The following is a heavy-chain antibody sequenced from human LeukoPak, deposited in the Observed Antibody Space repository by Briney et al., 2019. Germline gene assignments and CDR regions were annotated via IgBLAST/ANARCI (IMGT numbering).Heavy chain of an antibody. CDR1: GYTFSSYG. CDR3: AKTGYSSSWYWDYYYYMDV. CDR2: IWYDGSNK. J-gene: IGHJ6*03. V-gene: IGHV3-33*06. Sequence: GGSLRLSCAASGYTFSSYGMHWVGQATGKGLEWVAVIWYDGSNKYYADSVKGRFTISRDNSKNTLYLQMNSLRAEDTAVYYCAKTGYSSSWYWDYYYYMDVWGKGTTVTVSS. D-gene: IGHD6-13*01.